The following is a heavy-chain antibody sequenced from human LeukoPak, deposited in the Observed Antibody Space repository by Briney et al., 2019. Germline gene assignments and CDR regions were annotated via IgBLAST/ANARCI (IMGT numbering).Heavy chain of an antibody. CDR2: ISSSGSTI. V-gene: IGHV3-48*03. D-gene: IGHD3-22*01. CDR3: ARLKEYYYDSSGYYYEGRYFDY. Sequence: GGSLRLSCAASGFTFSSYEMNWVRQAPGKGLEWVSYISSSGSTIYYADSVKGRFTISRDNAKNSLYLQMNSLRAEDTAVYYCARLKEYYYDSSGYYYEGRYFDYWGQGTLVTVSS. CDR1: GFTFSSYE. J-gene: IGHJ4*02.